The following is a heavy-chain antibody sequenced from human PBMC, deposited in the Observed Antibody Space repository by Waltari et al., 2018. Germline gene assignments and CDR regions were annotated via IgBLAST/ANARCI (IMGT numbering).Heavy chain of an antibody. J-gene: IGHJ4*02. CDR3: ARDLGSDYGNRDY. Sequence: QVHLVQSGAAVKKPGASAKVSCQASGYTFTGYYILWVGRAPGQGLEWMGRINPNSGDTNYAQKFQGRVTLTRDTSINTAYMELSSLKSDDTAVYYCARDLGSDYGNRDYWGQGTLVTVPS. V-gene: IGHV1-2*06. D-gene: IGHD4-17*01. CDR2: INPNSGDT. CDR1: GYTFTGYY.